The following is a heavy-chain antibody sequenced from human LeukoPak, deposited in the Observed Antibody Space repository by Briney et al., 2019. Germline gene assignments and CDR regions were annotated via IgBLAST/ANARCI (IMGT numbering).Heavy chain of an antibody. Sequence: SETLSLTCSVSGGSITSGRYYWTWIRQYPEEGLEWIGYSYYTGSTHYKPSLKSRVATSLDKSKNQFSLNLTSATAADTAVYYCARATYDLLTGYYLDSWGQGTLVTVSS. V-gene: IGHV4-31*03. CDR2: SYYTGST. CDR3: ARATYDLLTGYYLDS. D-gene: IGHD3-9*01. J-gene: IGHJ4*02. CDR1: GGSITSGRYY.